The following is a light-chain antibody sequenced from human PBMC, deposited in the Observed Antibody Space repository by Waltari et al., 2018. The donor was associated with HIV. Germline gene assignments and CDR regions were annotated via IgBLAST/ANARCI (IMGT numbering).Light chain of an antibody. CDR1: SSDVGGYNY. V-gene: IGLV2-14*01. J-gene: IGLJ2*01. Sequence: QSALTQPASVSGSPGQSITISCTGTSSDVGGYNYVSWYQQHPGKAPKPMIYDVSKRPSGVSNRFSGSKSGNTASLTISVLQAEDEADYYCSSYTSSSTFVVVFGGGTNLTVL. CDR3: SSYTSSSTFVVV. CDR2: DVS.